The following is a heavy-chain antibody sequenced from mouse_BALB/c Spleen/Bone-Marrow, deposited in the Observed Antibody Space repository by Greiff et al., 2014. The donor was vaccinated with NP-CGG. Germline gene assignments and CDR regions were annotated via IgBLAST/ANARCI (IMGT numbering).Heavy chain of an antibody. J-gene: IGHJ2*01. CDR2: FYPGSDSI. CDR1: GYTFTEFI. Sequence: VQLVESGAGLVKPGASVKLSCKASGYTFTEFIIHWVKQRSGQGLEWIGWFYPGSDSIKYNEKFKDKATLTADISPSTVYMELSRLTSEDSAVYFRARHLYYFDYWGQGTTLTVSS. V-gene: IGHV1-62-2*01. CDR3: ARHLYYFDY.